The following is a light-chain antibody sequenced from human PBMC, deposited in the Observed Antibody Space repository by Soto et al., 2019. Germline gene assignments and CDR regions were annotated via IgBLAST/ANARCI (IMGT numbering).Light chain of an antibody. V-gene: IGLV2-14*03. Sequence: QSVLTQPASVSGSPGQSITISCTGTSSDVGAYNWVAWYQQHPGKAPKLMICDVNNRPSGVSNRFSGSKSGNTASLTISGLQAEDEGDYYCSSYTNPNSVVFGGGTKLTVL. CDR1: SSDVGAYNW. CDR2: DVN. J-gene: IGLJ3*02. CDR3: SSYTNPNSVV.